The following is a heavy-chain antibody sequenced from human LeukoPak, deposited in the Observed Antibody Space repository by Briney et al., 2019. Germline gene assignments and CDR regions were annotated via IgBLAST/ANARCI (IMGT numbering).Heavy chain of an antibody. Sequence: PGGSLRLSCAASVFTFSSYWMSWVRQAPGKGLEWVANIKQDGSEKYYVDSVKGRFTISRDNAKNSLYLQMNSLRAEDTAVYYCARIQRRGYCSSTSCPAGGDFDYWGQGTLVTVSS. CDR3: ARIQRRGYCSSTSCPAGGDFDY. J-gene: IGHJ4*02. CDR2: IKQDGSEK. D-gene: IGHD2-2*03. V-gene: IGHV3-7*01. CDR1: VFTFSSYW.